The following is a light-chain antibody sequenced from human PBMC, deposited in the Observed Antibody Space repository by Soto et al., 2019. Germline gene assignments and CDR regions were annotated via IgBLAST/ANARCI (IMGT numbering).Light chain of an antibody. V-gene: IGKV3-20*01. J-gene: IGKJ1*01. CDR1: QSVSSNF. CDR2: GAS. CDR3: QQYETSPRT. Sequence: EIVLAQSPVTLSLSPGERTTLSCRASQSVSSNFLDWYQQKPGQAPRLLTYGASSRATGIPDRFSGSGSGTDFTLTINRLEPEDFAVYYCQQYETSPRTFGQGTKVDIK.